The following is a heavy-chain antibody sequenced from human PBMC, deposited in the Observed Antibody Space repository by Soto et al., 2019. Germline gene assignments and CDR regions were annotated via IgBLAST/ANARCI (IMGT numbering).Heavy chain of an antibody. J-gene: IGHJ6*03. D-gene: IGHD2-21*01. CDR2: IYYTGST. CDR1: GGSISSYY. Sequence: PSETLSLTCTVSGGSISSYYWSWIRQPPGKGLEWIGYIYYTGSTNYNPSLKSRLTVSVDTSKNQFSLRLTSVTTADTAVYSCGRGDSYSQNMDVWGKGTRVTVP. CDR3: GRGDSYSQNMDV. V-gene: IGHV4-59*08.